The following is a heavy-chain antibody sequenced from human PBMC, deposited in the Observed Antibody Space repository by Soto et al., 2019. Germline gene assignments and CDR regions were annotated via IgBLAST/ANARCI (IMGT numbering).Heavy chain of an antibody. CDR3: ARGSSLNY. CDR1: GFTLSSYW. D-gene: IGHD6-13*01. J-gene: IGHJ4*02. CDR2: IKQDGSEQ. Sequence: EVQLVESGGGLVQPGGSLRLSCVGSGFTLSSYWMSWARQAPGKGLEWLANIKQDGSEQHYVDSVKGRFSISRDNAQNSLFLHMSSLRDEDTAVYYCARGSSLNYWGQGTLVTVFS. V-gene: IGHV3-7*01.